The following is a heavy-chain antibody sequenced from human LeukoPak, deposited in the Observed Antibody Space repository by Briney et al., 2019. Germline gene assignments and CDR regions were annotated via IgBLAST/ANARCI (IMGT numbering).Heavy chain of an antibody. CDR2: IIPIFGTA. Sequence: SVKVSCKASGGTFSSYAISWVRQAPGQGLEWMGRIIPIFGTANYAQKFQGRVTITTDESTSTAYMELSSLRSEDTAVYYCAEDRHYGDYGYYYYYYMNVWGKGTTVAVSS. CDR3: AEDRHYGDYGYYYYYYMNV. J-gene: IGHJ6*03. CDR1: GGTFSSYA. V-gene: IGHV1-69*05. D-gene: IGHD4-17*01.